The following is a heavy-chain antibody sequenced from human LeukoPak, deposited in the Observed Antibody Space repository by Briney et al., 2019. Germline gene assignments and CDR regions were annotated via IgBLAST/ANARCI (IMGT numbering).Heavy chain of an antibody. D-gene: IGHD2-15*01. CDR1: GGSISSSSYY. J-gene: IGHJ5*02. Sequence: SETLSLTCTVSGGSISSSSYYWSWIRQPPGKGLEWIGYIYYSGSTNYNPSLNSRVTISVDTSKNQFSLKLSSVTAADTAVYYCARSCSGGSCYSGNWFDPWGQGTLVTVSS. V-gene: IGHV4-61*01. CDR3: ARSCSGGSCYSGNWFDP. CDR2: IYYSGST.